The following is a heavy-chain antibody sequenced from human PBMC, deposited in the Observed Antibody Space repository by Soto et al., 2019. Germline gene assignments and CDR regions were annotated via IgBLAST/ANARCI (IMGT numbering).Heavy chain of an antibody. CDR1: GGSMSSYY. V-gene: IGHV4-4*07. J-gene: IGHJ5*02. D-gene: IGHD3-3*01. CDR3: ARGQRFSDWFDP. Sequence: SETLSLTCTVSGGSMSSYYWTWIRQPAGKGLEWIGRVYSSGGTHYNPSLKSRVTISLDTSKNQFSLRLLSVTDADTAVYYCARGQRFSDWFDPWGQGPLLTLSS. CDR2: VYSSGGT.